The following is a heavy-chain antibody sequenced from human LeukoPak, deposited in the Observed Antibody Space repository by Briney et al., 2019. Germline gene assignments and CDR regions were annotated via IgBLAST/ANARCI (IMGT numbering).Heavy chain of an antibody. D-gene: IGHD2-8*01. CDR3: ARGAPVICTNDVCRGDYYYYMDV. J-gene: IGHJ6*03. CDR2: FNPNDGRT. V-gene: IGHV1-2*02. Sequence: ASVKVSCTASGDTFTGYYMHWVRQAPGQGLEWMGWFNPNDGRTKYAQKFQGRLTMTRDTSISTAYMELSRLRSDDTAVYYCARGAPVICTNDVCRGDYYYYMDVWGKGTTVTVSS. CDR1: GDTFTGYY.